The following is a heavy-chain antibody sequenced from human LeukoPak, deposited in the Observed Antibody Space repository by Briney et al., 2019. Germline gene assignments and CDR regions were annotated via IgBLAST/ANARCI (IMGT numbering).Heavy chain of an antibody. CDR3: AGYGGSYPYYMDV. Sequence: GSLRLSCAASGFSVTNYMTWVRQAPGKGLEWVSVIYTDGTTYYADSVKGRFTISRDNSKNTLYLQMNSLRGEDTAAYYCAGYGGSYPYYMDVWGKGTTVTMSS. J-gene: IGHJ6*03. CDR2: IYTDGTT. D-gene: IGHD1-26*01. V-gene: IGHV3-66*01. CDR1: GFSVTNY.